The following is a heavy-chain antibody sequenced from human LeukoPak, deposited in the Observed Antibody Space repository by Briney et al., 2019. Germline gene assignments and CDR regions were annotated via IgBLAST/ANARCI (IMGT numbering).Heavy chain of an antibody. V-gene: IGHV3-64*01. CDR3: ARARSGYYYDY. CDR2: ISSDGGNT. CDR1: GFTFRNYA. D-gene: IGHD3-22*01. Sequence: GGTLRLSCAASGFTFRNYAMHWVRRAPGKGLEYVSSISSDGGNTYYTISVKGRFTISRDNSKNTLYLQVGSMRVEDMAVYYCARARSGYYYDYWGQGTLVTVSS. J-gene: IGHJ4*02.